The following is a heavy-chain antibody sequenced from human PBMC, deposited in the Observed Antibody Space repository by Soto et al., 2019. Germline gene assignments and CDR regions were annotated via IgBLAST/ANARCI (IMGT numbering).Heavy chain of an antibody. CDR3: AKWSDFGDL. D-gene: IGHD3-10*01. J-gene: IGHJ4*02. CDR2: ITRSADLS. V-gene: IGHV3-23*01. Sequence: GGSLRLSCEASGFDFSSYSITWVRQAPGKGLEYVSGITRSADLSVYADSVRGRFTVSRDNFKNTAYLEMNNLRVEDTAVYYCAKWSDFGDLWGQGTLVTVSS. CDR1: GFDFSSYS.